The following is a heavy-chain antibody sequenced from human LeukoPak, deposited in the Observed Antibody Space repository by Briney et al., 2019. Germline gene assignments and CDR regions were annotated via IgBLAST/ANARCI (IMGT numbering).Heavy chain of an antibody. CDR2: INQSGRI. CDR1: SGSFSGYN. D-gene: IGHD6-13*01. J-gene: IGHJ5*02. CDR3: AREAAIATAIVWFDP. Sequence: SETLSLTCAVYSGSFSGYNWNWIRQSPGKGLEWIGEINQSGRINYNPSLKSRVTISVDTSKNQFSLKLTSLTAADTAVCYCAREAAIATAIVWFDPWGQGTLVTVTS. V-gene: IGHV4-34*01.